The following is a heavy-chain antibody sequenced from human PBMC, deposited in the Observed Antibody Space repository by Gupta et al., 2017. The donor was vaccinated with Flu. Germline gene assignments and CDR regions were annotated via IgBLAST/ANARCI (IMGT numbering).Heavy chain of an antibody. CDR2: ISSSSSYI. J-gene: IGHJ4*02. CDR3: ARDPPGIAAAGTFY. V-gene: IGHV3-21*01. Sequence: EVQLVESGGGLVKPGGSLRLSCAASGFTFSSYSMNWVRQAPGKGLEWVSSISSSSSYIYYADSVKGRFTISRDNAKNSLYLQMNSLRAEDTAVYYCARDPPGIAAAGTFYWGQGTLVTVSS. CDR1: GFTFSSYS. D-gene: IGHD6-13*01.